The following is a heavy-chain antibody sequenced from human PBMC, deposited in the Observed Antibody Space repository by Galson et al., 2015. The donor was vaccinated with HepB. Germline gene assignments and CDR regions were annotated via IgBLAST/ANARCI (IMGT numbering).Heavy chain of an antibody. CDR3: ARDWGTYGDYRGYFDY. CDR1: GGTFSSYA. CDR2: IIPIFGTA. V-gene: IGHV1-69*13. J-gene: IGHJ4*02. D-gene: IGHD4-17*01. Sequence: SVKVSCKASGGTFSSYAISWVRQAPGQGLEWMGGIIPIFGTANYAQKFQGRVTITADESTSTAYMELSSLRSEDTAVYYCARDWGTYGDYRGYFDYWGQGTLVTVSS.